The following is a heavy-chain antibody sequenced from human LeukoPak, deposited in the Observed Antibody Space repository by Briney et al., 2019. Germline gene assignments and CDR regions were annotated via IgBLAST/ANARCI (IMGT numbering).Heavy chain of an antibody. J-gene: IGHJ4*02. V-gene: IGHV3-74*01. D-gene: IGHD3-22*01. CDR3: AKDPYYYDSSGYYYFDY. CDR2: INSDGSST. Sequence: GGSVRLSCAASGFTFSSYWMHWVRQAPGKGLVWVSRINSDGSSTSYADSVKGQFTISRDNSKNTLYLQMNSLRAEDTSVYYYAKDPYYYDSSGYYYFDYWRQGTLVTVSS. CDR1: GFTFSSYW.